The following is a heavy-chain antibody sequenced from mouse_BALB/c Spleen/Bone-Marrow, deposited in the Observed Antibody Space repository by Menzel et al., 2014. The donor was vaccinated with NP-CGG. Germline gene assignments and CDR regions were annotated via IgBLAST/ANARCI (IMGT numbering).Heavy chain of an antibody. D-gene: IGHD6-1*01. CDR1: GFNIKDTY. CDR3: VRSFFCYLFFDY. J-gene: IGHJ2*01. CDR2: IDPANGNT. V-gene: IGHV14-3*02. Sequence: VQLKESGAELVKPGASVKLSCTASGFNIKDTYMHWVKQRPEQGLEWIGRIDPANGNTKYDPKFQGKATVTADTSSNTAYLQLSSLTSEDTAVYYCVRSFFCYLFFDYWGQGTTLTVSS.